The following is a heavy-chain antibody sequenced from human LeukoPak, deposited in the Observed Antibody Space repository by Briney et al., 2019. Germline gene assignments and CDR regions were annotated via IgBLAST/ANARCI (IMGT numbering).Heavy chain of an antibody. D-gene: IGHD5-18*01. CDR3: ARAIQPGYGMDV. V-gene: IGHV4-59*01. Sequence: SETLSLTCTVSGGSISSYYWSWIRQSPGKGLEWLGYLYYGGSTKYNPSLKSRLTISVDLSKDQFSLNVTSVTAADAAVYYCARAIQPGYGMDVWGQGTTVTVSS. CDR2: LYYGGST. J-gene: IGHJ6*02. CDR1: GGSISSYY.